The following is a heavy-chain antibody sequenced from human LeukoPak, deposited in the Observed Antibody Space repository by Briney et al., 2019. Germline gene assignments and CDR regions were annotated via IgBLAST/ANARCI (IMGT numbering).Heavy chain of an antibody. V-gene: IGHV3-23*01. J-gene: IGHJ6*03. CDR3: ARGRGEDYYYMDV. Sequence: GGSLRLSCAASGFTFSSYGMNWVRQAPGKGLEWVSAISGSGGSTYYADSVKGRFTISRDNSKNTLYLQMNSPRAEDTAVYYCARGRGEDYYYMDVWGKGTTVTVSS. D-gene: IGHD3-10*01. CDR1: GFTFSSYG. CDR2: ISGSGGST.